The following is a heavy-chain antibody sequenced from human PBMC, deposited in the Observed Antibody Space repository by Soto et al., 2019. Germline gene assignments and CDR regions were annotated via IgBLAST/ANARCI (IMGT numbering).Heavy chain of an antibody. J-gene: IGHJ6*02. D-gene: IGHD5-18*01. CDR2: IYYSGST. CDR3: ARQGTSGYSYGWSMDV. V-gene: IGHV4-39*01. Sequence: LSLTFTVSGGSISSSSYYWGWIRQPPGKGLEWIGSIYYSGSTYYNPSLKSRVTISVDTSKNQFSLKLSSVTAADTAVYYCARQGTSGYSYGWSMDVWGQGTTVTVS. CDR1: GGSISSSSYY.